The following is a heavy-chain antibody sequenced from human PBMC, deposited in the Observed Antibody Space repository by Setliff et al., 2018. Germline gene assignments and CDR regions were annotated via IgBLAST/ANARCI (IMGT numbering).Heavy chain of an antibody. CDR3: ARASVVHAIAVGY. J-gene: IGHJ4*02. D-gene: IGHD2-15*01. V-gene: IGHV4-4*02. CDR2: IYQSGTT. Sequence: LSLTCTVSGESIRSNNWWNWVRQPPGKGLEWIGDIYQSGTTNYNPSLKSRVTISADTSKNQFSLKLTSVTAADTAAYYCARASVVHAIAVGYWGQGTLVTVSS. CDR1: GESIRSNNW.